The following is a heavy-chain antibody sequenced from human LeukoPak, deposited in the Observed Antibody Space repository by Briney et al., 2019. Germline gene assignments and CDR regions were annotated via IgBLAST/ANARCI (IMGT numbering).Heavy chain of an antibody. CDR2: IYSSETT. D-gene: IGHD3-10*01. J-gene: IGHJ5*02. V-gene: IGHV4-4*09. Sequence: PSETLSLTCSVSGASISSDYWSWIRQPPGKGLEWIGNIYSSETTKYNPSLRSRATISGDTSKNQFSLKLSSVTAADTAVYYCARDSYGSGYNWFDPWGQGTLVTVSS. CDR1: GASISSDY. CDR3: ARDSYGSGYNWFDP.